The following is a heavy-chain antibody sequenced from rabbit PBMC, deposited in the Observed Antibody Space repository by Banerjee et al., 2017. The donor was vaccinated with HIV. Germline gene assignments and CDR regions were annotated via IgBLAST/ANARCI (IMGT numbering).Heavy chain of an antibody. J-gene: IGHJ4*01. V-gene: IGHV1S40*01. D-gene: IGHD4-1*01. CDR1: GFSYSGGYD. Sequence: QSLEESGGDLVKPGASLTLTCKASGFSYSGGYDMCWVRQAPGKGLEWIACIYAGSSGSTYYASWAKGRFTISKTSSTTVTLQMTSLTAADTATYFCARDLAGVIGWNFNLWGPGTLVTVS. CDR2: IYAGSSGST. CDR3: ARDLAGVIGWNFNL.